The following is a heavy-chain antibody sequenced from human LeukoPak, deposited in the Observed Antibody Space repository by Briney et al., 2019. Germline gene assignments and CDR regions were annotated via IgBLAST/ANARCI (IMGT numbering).Heavy chain of an antibody. J-gene: IGHJ4*02. CDR2: IHHSGGT. CDR1: GGSITNSNW. V-gene: IGHV4-4*02. D-gene: IGHD3-3*01. CDR3: LYNGHYTLEY. Sequence: TASETLSLTCAVSGGSITNSNWWSWVRQPPGKGLEWIAEIHHSGGTNYNPSLKSRVTISVDKSKNQFSLNLSSVTAADTAVYYCLYNGHYTLEYWGQGNLVSVSS.